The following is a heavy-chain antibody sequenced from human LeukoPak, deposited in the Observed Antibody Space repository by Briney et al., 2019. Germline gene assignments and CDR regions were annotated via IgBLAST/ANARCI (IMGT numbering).Heavy chain of an antibody. CDR1: GYTFTTCG. Sequence: ASVKVSCKASGYTFTTCGVTWVRQVAGQGLEWMGWISGYNGNTHYAQKFQGRVTMTTDTSTNTAYMEVRTLRSDDSAVYYCARAAADPLKPTGLKVWGQGTAVIVSS. J-gene: IGHJ6*02. CDR2: ISGYNGNT. CDR3: ARAAADPLKPTGLKV. D-gene: IGHD1-14*01. V-gene: IGHV1-18*01.